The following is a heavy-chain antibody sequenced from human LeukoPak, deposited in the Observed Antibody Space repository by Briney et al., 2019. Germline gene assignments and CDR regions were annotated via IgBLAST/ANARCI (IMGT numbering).Heavy chain of an antibody. CDR1: GYTFTGYY. Sequence: ASVKVSCKASGYTFTGYYMHWVRQAPGQGLEWMGWINPNSGGTNYAQKFQGRVTMTRDTSISTAYMELSRLRSDDTAVYYCARSDGVVVNYGMDVWGQGTTVTVSS. D-gene: IGHD2-2*01. V-gene: IGHV1-2*02. CDR3: ARSDGVVVNYGMDV. CDR2: INPNSGGT. J-gene: IGHJ6*02.